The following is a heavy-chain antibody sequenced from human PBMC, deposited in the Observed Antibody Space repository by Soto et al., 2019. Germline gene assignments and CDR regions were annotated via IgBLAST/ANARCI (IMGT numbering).Heavy chain of an antibody. CDR2: ITTAGDT. CDR1: GFTFSNYD. CDR3: ARELHGGSYGMDV. J-gene: IGHJ6*02. V-gene: IGHV3-13*01. Sequence: EVQLAESGGGLVQPGGSLRLSCAASGFTFSNYDMHWVRQVTGKGLEWVSGITTAGDTYYPGSVKGRFTISREKAKNSLYLQMNSLGAGDTAVYYCARELHGGSYGMDVWGQGTTVTVSS.